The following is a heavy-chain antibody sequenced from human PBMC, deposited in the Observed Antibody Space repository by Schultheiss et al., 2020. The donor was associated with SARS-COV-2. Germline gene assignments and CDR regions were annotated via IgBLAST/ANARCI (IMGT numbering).Heavy chain of an antibody. J-gene: IGHJ6*02. Sequence: GGSLRLSCVASGFIFSDFGLHWVRQAPGRGLEWVAVIWYDGSNKYYADSVKGRFTISRDNVKNSLYLQMNNLRPEDTAVYYCAKVKGGPYYYGMDVWGQGTTVTVSS. D-gene: IGHD1-26*01. V-gene: IGHV3-33*03. CDR1: GFIFSDFG. CDR3: AKVKGGPYYYGMDV. CDR2: IWYDGSNK.